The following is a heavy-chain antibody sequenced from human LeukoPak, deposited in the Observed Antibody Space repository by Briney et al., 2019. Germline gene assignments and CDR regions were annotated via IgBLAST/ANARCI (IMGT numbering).Heavy chain of an antibody. D-gene: IGHD1-26*01. CDR1: GFTFGDYG. Sequence: GRSLRLSCEVSGFTFGDYGMHWVRQAPGKGLQWLAVVWANGNTKYYADSAKGRFTISRDNSKNTLHLQIDSLRAEDTATYYCTRDSANRAYDYWGQGTLVTVSS. V-gene: IGHV3-33*01. CDR2: VWANGNTK. CDR3: TRDSANRAYDY. J-gene: IGHJ4*02.